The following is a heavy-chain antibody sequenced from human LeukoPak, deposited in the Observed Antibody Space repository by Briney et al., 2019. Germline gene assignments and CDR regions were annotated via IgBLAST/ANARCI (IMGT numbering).Heavy chain of an antibody. CDR2: IWYDGSNK. CDR1: GFTFSSYG. D-gene: IGHD3-10*01. J-gene: IGHJ3*02. CDR3: ARAITMVRGVSDAFDI. Sequence: GGSLRLSCAASGFTFSSYGMHWVRQAPGKGLEWVAVIWYDGSNKYYADSVKGRFTISRDNSKNTLYLQMISLRAEDTAVYYCARAITMVRGVSDAFDIWGQGTMVTVSS. V-gene: IGHV3-33*01.